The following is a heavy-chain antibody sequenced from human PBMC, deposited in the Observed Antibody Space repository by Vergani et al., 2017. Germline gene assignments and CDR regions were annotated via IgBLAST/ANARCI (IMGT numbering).Heavy chain of an antibody. Sequence: QVQLVESGGGVVQPGRSLRLSCAASGFTFSSYAMHWVRQAPGKGLEWVAVISYDGSNKYYADSVKGRFTISRDNSKNTLYLQMNSLRAEDTAVYYCARAIRGLWIFDYWGQGTLVTVSS. CDR2: ISYDGSNK. D-gene: IGHD3-16*01. CDR3: ARAIRGLWIFDY. CDR1: GFTFSSYA. V-gene: IGHV3-30-3*01. J-gene: IGHJ4*02.